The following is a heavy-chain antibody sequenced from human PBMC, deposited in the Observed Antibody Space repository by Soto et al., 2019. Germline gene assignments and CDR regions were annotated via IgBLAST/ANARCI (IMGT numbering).Heavy chain of an antibody. J-gene: IGHJ6*02. Sequence: SETLSLTCAVSGGSISSGGYSWSWIRQPPGKGLEWIGYIYHSGSTYYNPSLKSRVTISVDRSKNQFSLKLSSVTAADTAVYYCARARGGTTYSYYYGMDVWGQGTTVTVSS. CDR3: ARARGGTTYSYYYGMDV. V-gene: IGHV4-30-2*01. CDR1: GGSISSGGYS. D-gene: IGHD2-15*01. CDR2: IYHSGST.